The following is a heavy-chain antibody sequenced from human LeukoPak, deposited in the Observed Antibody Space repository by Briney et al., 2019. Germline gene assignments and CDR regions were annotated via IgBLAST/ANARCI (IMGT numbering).Heavy chain of an antibody. Sequence: GGSLRLSCAASGFTFSSYSMNWVRQAPGKGLEWISYISFSSTTIYYAGSVQGRFTISRDNAKNSLYLQMNSLRAEDTAVYYCARASYDNSGYYSGAGARADYWGQGTLATVSS. D-gene: IGHD3-22*01. J-gene: IGHJ4*02. V-gene: IGHV3-48*01. CDR3: ARASYDNSGYYSGAGARADY. CDR1: GFTFSSYS. CDR2: ISFSSTTI.